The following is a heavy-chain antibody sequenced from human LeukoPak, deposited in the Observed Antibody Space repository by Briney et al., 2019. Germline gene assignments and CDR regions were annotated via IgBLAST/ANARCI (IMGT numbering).Heavy chain of an antibody. CDR3: ARDSGWFVY. D-gene: IGHD6-19*01. J-gene: IGHJ4*02. Sequence: GGSLRLSCAASGFPFNNYAMSWVRQAPGKGLEWVSAVSGSGGNTYYADSVKGRFTISRDNAKNSLYLQMNSLRAEDTAVYYCARDSGWFVYWGQGTLVTVSS. CDR1: GFPFNNYA. CDR2: VSGSGGNT. V-gene: IGHV3-23*01.